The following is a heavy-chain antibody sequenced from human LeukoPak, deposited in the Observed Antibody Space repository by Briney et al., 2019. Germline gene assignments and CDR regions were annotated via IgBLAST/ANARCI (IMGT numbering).Heavy chain of an antibody. V-gene: IGHV1-2*02. CDR2: INPNRGGT. J-gene: IGHJ4*02. CDR1: GCTFTGYY. CDR3: ATDSMVRGGTPKGYFDY. Sequence: ASVKVSCKASGCTFTGYYMHWVRQAPGQGLEWMGWINPNRGGTNKPQKLQGRVTMTRGTSIREAYVYVNKLRSDDTAVYYCATDSMVRGGTPKGYFDYWGQGTLVTGSS. D-gene: IGHD3-10*01.